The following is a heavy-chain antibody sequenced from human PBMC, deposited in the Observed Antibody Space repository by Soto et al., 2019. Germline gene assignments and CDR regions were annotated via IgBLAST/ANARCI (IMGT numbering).Heavy chain of an antibody. J-gene: IGHJ5*02. CDR2: IHHSGRT. CDR1: GGSISTYY. V-gene: IGHV4-59*01. CDR3: ARSLRRPWFDP. D-gene: IGHD3-10*01. Sequence: SETLSLTCTVSGGSISTYYWNWIRQTPGKGLEWIGYIHHSGRTNYNPSLRSRVTISVDTSKNQFSLKLTSVTAADSAVYYCARSLRRPWFDPWGQGTLVTVSS.